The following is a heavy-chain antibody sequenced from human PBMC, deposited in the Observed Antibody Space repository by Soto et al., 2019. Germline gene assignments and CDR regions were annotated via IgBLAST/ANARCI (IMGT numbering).Heavy chain of an antibody. CDR2: IYSGGST. CDR3: ARHMITFGGVIVKGYYYYGMDV. V-gene: IGHV3-53*01. CDR1: GFTVSSNY. J-gene: IGHJ6*02. Sequence: GGSLRLSCAASGFTVSSNYMSWVRQAPGKGLEWVSVIYSGGSTYYADSVKGRFTISRDNSKNTPYLQMNSLRAEDTAVYYCARHMITFGGVIVKGYYYYGMDVWGQGTTVTVSS. D-gene: IGHD3-16*02.